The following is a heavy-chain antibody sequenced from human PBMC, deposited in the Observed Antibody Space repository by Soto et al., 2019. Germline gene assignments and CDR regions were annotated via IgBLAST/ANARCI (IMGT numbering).Heavy chain of an antibody. CDR2: IYYSGST. CDR1: GGSISSYY. Sequence: SETLSLTCTVSGGSISSYYWSWIRQPPGKGLEWIGYIYYSGSTNYNPSLKSRVTISVDTSKNQFSLKLSSVTAADTAVYYCARGPETITIFGVVSNDYYYYMDVWGKGTTVTVSS. CDR3: ARGPETITIFGVVSNDYYYYMDV. J-gene: IGHJ6*03. D-gene: IGHD3-3*01. V-gene: IGHV4-59*01.